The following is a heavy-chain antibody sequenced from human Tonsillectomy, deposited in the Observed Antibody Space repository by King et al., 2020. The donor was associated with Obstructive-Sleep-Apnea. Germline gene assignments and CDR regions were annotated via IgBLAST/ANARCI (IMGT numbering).Heavy chain of an antibody. CDR1: GFTFSTSN. V-gene: IGHV3-21*01. Sequence: VQLVESGGGLVKPGGSLRLSCAASGFTFSTSNMNWVRQAPGKGLEWVSYITSSSDYIYYTDSVKGRFTISRDNAKNSLSLQMNSLRAEDTAVYYCARARGTIFGVGALDYAMDVWDQGTTVTVSS. CDR2: ITSSSDYI. CDR3: ARARGTIFGVGALDYAMDV. D-gene: IGHD3-3*01. J-gene: IGHJ6*02.